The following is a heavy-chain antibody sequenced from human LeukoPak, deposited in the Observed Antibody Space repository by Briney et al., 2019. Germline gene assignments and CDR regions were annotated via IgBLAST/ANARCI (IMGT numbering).Heavy chain of an antibody. D-gene: IGHD2-21*01. CDR1: GASISSDY. V-gene: IGHV4-59*08. Sequence: SETLSLTCTVSGASISSDYWSSIRQPPGKGLEWIAHIYSTKSTNYNPSLKSRATISLDTSKNQFSLKLRSVTATDAAVYYCARHLWCGIGSKKEDAFDIWGQGTMVTVSS. J-gene: IGHJ3*02. CDR2: IYSTKST. CDR3: ARHLWCGIGSKKEDAFDI.